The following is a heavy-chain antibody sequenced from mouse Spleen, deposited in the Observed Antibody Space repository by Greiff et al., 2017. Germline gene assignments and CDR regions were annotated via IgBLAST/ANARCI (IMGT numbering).Heavy chain of an antibody. CDR3: VVATDYAMDY. CDR1: GYTFTSYT. V-gene: IGHV1-4*01. D-gene: IGHD1-1*01. CDR2: INPSSGYT. Sequence: QVQLKESGAELARPGASVKMSCKASGYTFTSYTMHWVKQRPGQGLEWIGYINPSSGYTKYTQKFKDKATLTADKSSSTAYMQLSSLTSEDSAVYWGVVATDYAMDYWGQGTSVTVSS. J-gene: IGHJ4*01.